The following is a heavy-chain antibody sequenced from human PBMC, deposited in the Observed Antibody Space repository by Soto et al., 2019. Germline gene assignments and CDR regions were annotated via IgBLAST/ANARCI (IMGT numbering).Heavy chain of an antibody. CDR3: AASYGSGYRAFDY. Sequence: QVQLVQSGTEVKKPGSSVKVSCKASGDTFSFYTINWVRQAPGLGLEWVGRINPIVSMSNYEQKFQGRVSMTADKSTSTAYMELRSLRSDDTAMYVCAASYGSGYRAFDYWGQGALVIVSS. J-gene: IGHJ4*02. CDR2: INPIVSMS. V-gene: IGHV1-69*02. CDR1: GDTFSFYT. D-gene: IGHD3-10*01.